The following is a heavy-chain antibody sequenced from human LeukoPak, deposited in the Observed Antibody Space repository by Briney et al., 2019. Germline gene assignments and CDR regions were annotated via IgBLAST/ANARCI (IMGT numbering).Heavy chain of an antibody. D-gene: IGHD2-2*01. V-gene: IGHV3-23*01. CDR2: ISGSGGST. J-gene: IGHJ3*02. Sequence: GGSLRLSCAASGFTFSSYAMSWVRQAPGKGLEWVSAISGSGGSTYYADSVKGRFTISRDNAKNSLYLQMNSLRAEDTAVYYCARDAKYCRSTSCRDAFDIWGQGTMVTVSS. CDR3: ARDAKYCRSTSCRDAFDI. CDR1: GFTFSSYA.